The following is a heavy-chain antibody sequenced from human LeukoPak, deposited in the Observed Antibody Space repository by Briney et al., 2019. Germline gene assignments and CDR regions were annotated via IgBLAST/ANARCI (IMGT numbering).Heavy chain of an antibody. CDR3: AREGSRTVYYYYYYMDV. D-gene: IGHD4-11*01. CDR2: IYSGGST. CDR1: GFTVSSNY. V-gene: IGHV3-66*02. Sequence: PGGSLRLSCAASGFTVSSNYMSWVRQASGKGLEWVSVIYSGGSTYYADSVKGRFTISRDNSKNTLYLQMNSLRAEDTAVYYCAREGSRTVYYYYYYMDVWGKGTTVTVSS. J-gene: IGHJ6*03.